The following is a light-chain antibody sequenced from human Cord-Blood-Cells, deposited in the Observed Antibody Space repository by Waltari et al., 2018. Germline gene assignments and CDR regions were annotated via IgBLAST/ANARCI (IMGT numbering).Light chain of an antibody. CDR1: SSDVGGYNY. Sequence: QSALTQPPSASGSPGQSVPISCTGTSSDVGGYNYVSWYQQHPGKAPKLMIYEVSKRPSGVHDRFSGSKSGNTASLTVSGLQAEDEADYYCSSYAGSNNLVFGGGTKLTVL. CDR3: SSYAGSNNLV. CDR2: EVS. V-gene: IGLV2-8*01. J-gene: IGLJ2*01.